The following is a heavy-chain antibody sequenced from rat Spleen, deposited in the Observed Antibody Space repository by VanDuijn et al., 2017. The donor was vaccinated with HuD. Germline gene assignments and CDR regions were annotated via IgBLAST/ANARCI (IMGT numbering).Heavy chain of an antibody. D-gene: IGHD1-7*01. J-gene: IGHJ2*01. CDR2: ITNSGGST. CDR3: TTQTMGM. Sequence: EVQLVESGGGLVQPGRSLKLSCAASGFTFSNYGMAWVRQAPTKGLEWVASITNSGGSTYYRDSVKGRFTISRDNAKSTLYLQMDSLRSEDTATYYCTTQTMGMGGQGVMVTVSS. CDR1: GFTFSNYG. V-gene: IGHV5S13*01.